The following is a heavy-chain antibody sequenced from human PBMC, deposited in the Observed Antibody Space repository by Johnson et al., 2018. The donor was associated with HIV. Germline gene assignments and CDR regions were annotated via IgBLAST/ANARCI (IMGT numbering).Heavy chain of an antibody. D-gene: IGHD3-22*01. Sequence: VQLVESGGGVVQPGRSLRLSCAASGFTFSTYGMHWVRQAPGKGMEWVAVISYDGSNKYYADSVKGRFTISRDNSKNTLYLQMNSLRAEDTAVYYCANPYSSGYYNDAFDIWGQGTMVTVSS. CDR1: GFTFSTYG. V-gene: IGHV3-30*18. CDR2: ISYDGSNK. J-gene: IGHJ3*02. CDR3: ANPYSSGYYNDAFDI.